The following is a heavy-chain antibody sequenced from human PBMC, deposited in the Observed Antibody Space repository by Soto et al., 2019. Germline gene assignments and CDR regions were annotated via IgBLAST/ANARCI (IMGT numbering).Heavy chain of an antibody. D-gene: IGHD6-19*01. J-gene: IGHJ4*02. CDR3: ARVIGQWRRSDY. Sequence: EVQLLESGGGFVQAGGSLRLSCAASGFTFSSYAMSWVRQAPGKGLEWVSSISATGGNTYDADSVKGRFLISRDNSKNKLYLQMNNLRAEDTAVYYCARVIGQWRRSDYWGQGTLVTVSS. V-gene: IGHV3-23*01. CDR2: ISATGGNT. CDR1: GFTFSSYA.